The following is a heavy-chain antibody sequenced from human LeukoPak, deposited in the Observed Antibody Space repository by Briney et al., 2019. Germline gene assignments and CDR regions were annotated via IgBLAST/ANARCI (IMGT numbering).Heavy chain of an antibody. Sequence: GASLKISCKGSGSRFTSYWIGWGRQMPGKGLEWMGIIDPGDSDTRYSPSFQGQVTISADKSISTAYLQWSSQKASDTAMYYCARRSAAGTRGDNWFDPWGQGTLVTVSS. V-gene: IGHV5-51*01. J-gene: IGHJ5*02. CDR2: IDPGDSDT. D-gene: IGHD6-13*01. CDR1: GSRFTSYW. CDR3: ARRSAAGTRGDNWFDP.